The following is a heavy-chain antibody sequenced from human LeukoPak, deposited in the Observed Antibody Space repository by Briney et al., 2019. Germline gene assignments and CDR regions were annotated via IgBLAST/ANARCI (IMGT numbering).Heavy chain of an antibody. V-gene: IGHV3-21*01. CDR2: ISSSSSYI. Sequence: PGGSLRLSCAASGFTFSSYSMNWVRQAPGKGLEWVSSISSSSSYIYYADSVKGRFTISRDNAKNSLYLQMNSLRAEDTAVYYCARDRLGALTTHYGMDVWGQGTTVTVSS. CDR1: GFTFSSYS. J-gene: IGHJ6*02. D-gene: IGHD1-26*01. CDR3: ARDRLGALTTHYGMDV.